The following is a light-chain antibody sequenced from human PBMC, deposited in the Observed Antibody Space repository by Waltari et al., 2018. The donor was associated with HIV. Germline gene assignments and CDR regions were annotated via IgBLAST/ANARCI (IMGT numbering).Light chain of an antibody. CDR3: QSYDTSNQGV. CDR2: EDP. CDR1: RGSVASNF. V-gene: IGLV6-57*01. Sequence: NFMLTQPHSVSESPGKTVTISCTRSRGSVASNFVQWYQQRPGRSPTTVISEDPRRPSGVPVRFSGSIDSSSNSASLTISGLKTEDEADYYCQSYDTSNQGVFGGGTKLTVL. J-gene: IGLJ3*02.